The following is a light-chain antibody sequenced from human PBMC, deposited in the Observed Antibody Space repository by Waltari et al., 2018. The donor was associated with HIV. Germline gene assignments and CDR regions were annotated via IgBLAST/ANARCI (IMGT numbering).Light chain of an antibody. CDR2: DDD. J-gene: IGLJ2*01. Sequence: SYVLTQSPSVSVAPGQTAIITSGGNNHWSKRVHSYQQRPGQAPVLIIFDDDDRPSGIPERFSGSNSGDTATLSISRVEAGDEADYFCQVWDIITDEVIFGGGTKMTVL. V-gene: IGLV3-21*01. CDR3: QVWDIITDEVI. CDR1: NHWSKR.